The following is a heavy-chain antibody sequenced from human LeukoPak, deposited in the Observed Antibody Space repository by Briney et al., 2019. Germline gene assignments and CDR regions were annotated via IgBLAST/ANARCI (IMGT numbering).Heavy chain of an antibody. J-gene: IGHJ4*02. CDR1: GFTFSTYS. Sequence: GGSLRLSCAVSGFTFSTYSMNWVRQAPGKGLEWVSYISSSSSTIFYADSLKGRFTISRDNAKNSLYLQMNSLRDEETAVYYCAREAGDYGDPRREFHYWGQGTLVTVSS. CDR2: ISSSSSTI. CDR3: AREAGDYGDPRREFHY. D-gene: IGHD4-17*01. V-gene: IGHV3-48*02.